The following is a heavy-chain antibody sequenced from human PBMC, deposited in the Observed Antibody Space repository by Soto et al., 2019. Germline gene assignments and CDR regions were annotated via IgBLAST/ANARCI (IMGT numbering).Heavy chain of an antibody. CDR1: GGTFSSYA. D-gene: IGHD3-3*01. CDR3: ARSGITIFGVVIPWFDP. Sequence: SVKVSCKASGGTFSSYAISWVRQAPGQGLEWMGGIIPIFGTANYAQKFQGRVTITADESTSTAYMELSSLRSEDTAVYYCARSGITIFGVVIPWFDPWGQGTLVTVSS. J-gene: IGHJ5*02. V-gene: IGHV1-69*13. CDR2: IIPIFGTA.